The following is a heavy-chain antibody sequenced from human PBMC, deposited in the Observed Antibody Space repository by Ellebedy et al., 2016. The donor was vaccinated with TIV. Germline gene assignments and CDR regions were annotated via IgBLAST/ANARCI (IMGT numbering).Heavy chain of an antibody. V-gene: IGHV3-48*01. CDR2: ISSSSSTI. D-gene: IGHD6-19*01. J-gene: IGHJ4*02. Sequence: PGGSLRLSCAASGFTFSSYSMNWVRQAPGKGLEWVSYISSSSSTIYYADSVKGRFTISRDNSKNTLYLQMYSLRVEDTAVYYCARDLDKSSGWYGGAAYWGQGTLVTVSS. CDR1: GFTFSSYS. CDR3: ARDLDKSSGWYGGAAY.